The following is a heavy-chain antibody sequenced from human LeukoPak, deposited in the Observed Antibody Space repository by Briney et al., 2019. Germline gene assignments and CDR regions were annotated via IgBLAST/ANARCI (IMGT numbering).Heavy chain of an antibody. V-gene: IGHV1-2*06. CDR2: INPNSGGT. CDR1: GYTFTGYY. CDR3: ARRMEMGNPIGYYFDY. D-gene: IGHD5-24*01. J-gene: IGHJ4*02. Sequence: ASVKVSCKASGYTFTGYYMHWVRQAPGQGLEWMGRINPNSGGTNYAQKFQGRVTMTRDTSISTAYMELSRLRSDDTAVYYCARRMEMGNPIGYYFDYWGQGTLVTVSS.